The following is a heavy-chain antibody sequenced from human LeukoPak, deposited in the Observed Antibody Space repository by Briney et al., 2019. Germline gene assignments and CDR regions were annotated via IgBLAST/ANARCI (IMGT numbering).Heavy chain of an antibody. CDR1: GSSFTSYW. CDR3: ARQQGYYDSSGYYSAAFDI. D-gene: IGHD3-22*01. Sequence: AESLKISCKGSGSSFTSYWIGWVRQMPGKGLQWMRIIYPGDSDTRYSPSFQGQVTISADKSISTAYLQWSSLKASDTAMYYCARQQGYYDSSGYYSAAFDIWGQGTMVTVSS. CDR2: IYPGDSDT. V-gene: IGHV5-51*01. J-gene: IGHJ3*02.